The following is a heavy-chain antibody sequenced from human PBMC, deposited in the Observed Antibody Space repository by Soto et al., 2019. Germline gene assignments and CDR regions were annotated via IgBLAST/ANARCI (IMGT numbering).Heavy chain of an antibody. V-gene: IGHV3-30-3*01. CDR2: ISYDGSNK. J-gene: IGHJ4*02. CDR1: GFTFSSYA. Sequence: QVQLVESGGGVVQPGRSLRLSCAASGFTFSSYAMHWVRQAPGKGLEWVAVISYDGSNKYYADSVKGRFTISRDNSKNTLYLQMNSLRAEATAVYYCAREGGVEYGDYYFDYWGQGTLVTVSS. D-gene: IGHD4-17*01. CDR3: AREGGVEYGDYYFDY.